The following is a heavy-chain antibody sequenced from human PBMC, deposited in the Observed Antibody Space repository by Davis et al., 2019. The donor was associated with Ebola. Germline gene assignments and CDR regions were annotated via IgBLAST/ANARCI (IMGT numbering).Heavy chain of an antibody. Sequence: GESLKISCAASGFTFSSYAMSWVRQAPGKGLEWVSAISGSGGSTYYADSVKGRFTISRDNAKNSLYLQMNSLRAEDTAVYYCARDKDDWTFDYWGQGTLVTVSS. V-gene: IGHV3-23*01. CDR1: GFTFSSYA. J-gene: IGHJ4*02. CDR3: ARDKDDWTFDY. D-gene: IGHD1-1*01. CDR2: ISGSGGST.